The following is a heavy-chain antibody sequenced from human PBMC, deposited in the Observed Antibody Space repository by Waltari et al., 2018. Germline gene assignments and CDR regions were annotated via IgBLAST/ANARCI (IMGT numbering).Heavy chain of an antibody. CDR2: INHSGST. V-gene: IGHV4-34*02. D-gene: IGHD3-3*01. J-gene: IGHJ4*02. Sequence: MQLQQWGAGLWRPSETLSLTCAVCGWSCSGYSWSWFRQPPRKGLEWIGAINHSGSTNYNPSLKSRVTISVDTSKNQCSLKLSSVTAADTAVYYCARAAARFLGGGYFDYWGQGTLVTVSS. CDR3: ARAAARFLGGGYFDY. CDR1: GWSCSGYS.